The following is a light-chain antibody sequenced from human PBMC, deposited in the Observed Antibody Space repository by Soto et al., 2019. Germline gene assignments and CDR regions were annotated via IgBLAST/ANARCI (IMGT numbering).Light chain of an antibody. V-gene: IGLV1-47*02. CDR2: SNN. J-gene: IGLJ3*02. CDR1: RSNIGTHY. Sequence: QAVVTQPPTASGTPGQRVTISCSGSRSNIGTHYGYWYQQVPGKAPKLLIYSNNQRPSGVPDRFSGSKSGASVSLAISGLRSEDEADYYCAAWDDSLTGVMFGGGTKVTVL. CDR3: AAWDDSLTGVM.